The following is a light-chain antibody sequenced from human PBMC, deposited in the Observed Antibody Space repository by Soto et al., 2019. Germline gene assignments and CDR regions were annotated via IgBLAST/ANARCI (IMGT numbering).Light chain of an antibody. CDR2: GAS. CDR1: QSVSSNY. CDR3: QQYGSSPLT. Sequence: EIVLTQSPGTLSLSPGERATLSCRASQSVSSNYLAWYQQKPGQAPRLLIYGASSRATGIPDRFSGSGSGTDFTLTIRRLEPEDFAAYYCQQYGSSPLTFGQGTKVEIK. V-gene: IGKV3-20*01. J-gene: IGKJ1*01.